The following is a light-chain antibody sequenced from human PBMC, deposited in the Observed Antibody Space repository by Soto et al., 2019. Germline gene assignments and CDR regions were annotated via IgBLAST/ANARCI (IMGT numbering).Light chain of an antibody. CDR3: MQSLQTLYT. CDR2: MGA. J-gene: IGKJ2*01. CDR1: QSLLKSGGYNY. Sequence: EIVMTQSPLSLSVTPGEPASISCRSNQSLLKSGGYNYLDWYLQKPGQSPQVVIYMGAGRAPGVPDRFSGRGSGTSFTLEIGRVEAEDVGIYYCMQSLQTLYTFGQGTKLEIK. V-gene: IGKV2-28*01.